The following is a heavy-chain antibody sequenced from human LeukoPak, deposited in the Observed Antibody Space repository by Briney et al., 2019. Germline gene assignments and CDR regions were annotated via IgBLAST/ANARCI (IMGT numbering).Heavy chain of an antibody. Sequence: SGPTLVNPTQTLTLTCTFSGFSLPTRGVGVVWIRQPPEKALEWLAIIYWNDDRRYSPSLKSRLTITKDTSKNQVVLTLTNMDPVDTATYYCAHRSSFGEFFYWGQGTLVTVSS. CDR2: IYWNDDR. CDR3: AHRSSFGEFFY. J-gene: IGHJ4*02. V-gene: IGHV2-5*01. D-gene: IGHD3-10*01. CDR1: GFSLPTRGVG.